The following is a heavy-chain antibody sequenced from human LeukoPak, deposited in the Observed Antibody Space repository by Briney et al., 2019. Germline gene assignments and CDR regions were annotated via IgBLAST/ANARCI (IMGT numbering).Heavy chain of an antibody. D-gene: IGHD6-19*01. Sequence: GESLKISCKGSGYSFTSYWIGCVRQMPGKGLEWMGIIYPGDSDTRYNPSFQGQVTISVDNSISTAYLQWSSLKASDSAMYYCARDQSSGWYRPFDCWGQGTPVTVSS. J-gene: IGHJ4*02. CDR2: IYPGDSDT. V-gene: IGHV5-51*01. CDR3: ARDQSSGWYRPFDC. CDR1: GYSFTSYW.